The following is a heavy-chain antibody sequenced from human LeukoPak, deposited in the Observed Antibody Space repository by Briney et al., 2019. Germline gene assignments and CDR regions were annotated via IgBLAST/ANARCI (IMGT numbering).Heavy chain of an antibody. V-gene: IGHV3-23*01. J-gene: IGHJ4*02. CDR3: AKGGWGTVLDY. CDR1: GFTFRSHA. Sequence: GGSLRLSCVGSGFTFRSHAMSWVRQAPEKGLEFVSGIYENGGTTYYADSVKGRFSISRDNSKNTLYLQMDSLRGEDTAVYYCAKGGWGTVLDYWGQGTLVTVSS. D-gene: IGHD3-10*01. CDR2: IYENGGTT.